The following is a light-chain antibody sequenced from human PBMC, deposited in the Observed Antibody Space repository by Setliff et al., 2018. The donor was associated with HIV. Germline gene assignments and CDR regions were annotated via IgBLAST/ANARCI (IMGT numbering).Light chain of an antibody. V-gene: IGLV2-14*01. Sequence: QSVLTQPAAVSGSPEQSITISCTGTSSDVGGYDYVSWYQQHPGKVPKLMLYEGGNRSSGVSNRFSGSKSGNTASLTISGLQAEDEADYYCCSYTSSTTLVFGTGTKVTVL. J-gene: IGLJ1*01. CDR1: SSDVGGYDY. CDR3: CSYTSSTTLV. CDR2: EGG.